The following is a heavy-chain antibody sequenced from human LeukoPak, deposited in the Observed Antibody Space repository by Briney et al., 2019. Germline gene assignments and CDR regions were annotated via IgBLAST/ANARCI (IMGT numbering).Heavy chain of an antibody. V-gene: IGHV3-73*01. CDR2: IRSKANNYAT. D-gene: IGHD6-13*01. CDR3: ARVRWYGVPGDY. CDR1: GFTFCGSA. J-gene: IGHJ4*02. Sequence: PGGSLRLSCAASGFTFCGSAMHWVRQASGKGLEWVVRIRSKANNYATAYGASVTGRFTISRDDSKNTAYLQMNSLKTEDTAVYYCARVRWYGVPGDYWGRGTLVTVSS.